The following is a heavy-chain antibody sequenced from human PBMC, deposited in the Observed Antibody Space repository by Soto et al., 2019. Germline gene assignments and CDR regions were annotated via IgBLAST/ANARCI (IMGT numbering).Heavy chain of an antibody. CDR1: GLTFSTYA. V-gene: IGHV3-23*01. CDR3: ARDGTAVSFDI. CDR2: ISGDGGAT. Sequence: DVQLLESGGGLVQSGGSLRLSCAASGLTFSTYAMSWFRQAPGKGLEWVSAISGDGGATFYADCVEGRFTISRDNSKNTLFLQMNNLRAEDTAIYYCARDGTAVSFDIWGQGTVVTVSS. J-gene: IGHJ3*02. D-gene: IGHD1-26*01.